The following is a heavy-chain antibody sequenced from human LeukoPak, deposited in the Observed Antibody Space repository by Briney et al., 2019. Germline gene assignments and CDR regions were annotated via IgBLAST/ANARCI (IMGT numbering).Heavy chain of an antibody. V-gene: IGHV3-7*01. CDR3: ARIRRRSYYYDSSGYID. J-gene: IGHJ3*01. CDR2: INQAGTEK. CDR1: GFTFSTHW. Sequence: PGGSLRLSCAASGFTFSTHWMTWIRQAPGKGLEWVANINQAGTEKYYVDSVKGRFTISRDNAKNSLSPQMNSLRAEDTAVYYCARIRRRSYYYDSSGYIDWGQGTMVTVSS. D-gene: IGHD3-22*01.